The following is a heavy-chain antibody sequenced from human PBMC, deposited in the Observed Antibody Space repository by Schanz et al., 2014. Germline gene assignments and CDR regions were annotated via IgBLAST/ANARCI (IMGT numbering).Heavy chain of an antibody. D-gene: IGHD5-12*01. CDR3: ARDEGRDGYNLAFDV. CDR1: GFTFSKAW. CDR2: VYMSAAST. Sequence: EVQLVESGGGLVKPGGSLRLSCAASGFTFSKAWMSWVRQAPGKGLEWVSTVYMSAASTRYADSVKGRFIISRDSSKNTLFLQMNSLRPEDTALYFCARDEGRDGYNLAFDVWGQGTLVTVSS. V-gene: IGHV3-23*04. J-gene: IGHJ3*01.